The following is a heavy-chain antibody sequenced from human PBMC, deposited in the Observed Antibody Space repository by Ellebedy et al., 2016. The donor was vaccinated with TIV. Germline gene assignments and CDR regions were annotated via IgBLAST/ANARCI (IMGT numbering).Heavy chain of an antibody. J-gene: IGHJ6*02. CDR2: IKQDGSEK. CDR1: GFTFSSYW. D-gene: IGHD1-26*01. Sequence: GGSLRLSCAASGFTFSSYWMSWVRQAPGKGLEWVANIKQDGSEKYYVDSVKGRFTISRDNAKNSLYLQMNSLRAEDTAVYYCARTSGAPPYYYYYGMDVWGQGTTVTVSS. V-gene: IGHV3-7*03. CDR3: ARTSGAPPYYYYYGMDV.